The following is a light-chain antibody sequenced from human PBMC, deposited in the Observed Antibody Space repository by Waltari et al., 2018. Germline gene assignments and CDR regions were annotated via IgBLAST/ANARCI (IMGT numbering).Light chain of an antibody. J-gene: IGKJ1*01. CDR3: QHYESLPVT. Sequence: TQSPGTLSLSPGERATLSCRASQSISKYLAWYQQKPGQGPRLLIYPASSRAAGIPDRFSGSGSGTDFSLTISRLEPEDFAVYYCQHYESLPVTFGQGTKVEIK. CDR1: QSISKY. V-gene: IGKV3-20*01. CDR2: PAS.